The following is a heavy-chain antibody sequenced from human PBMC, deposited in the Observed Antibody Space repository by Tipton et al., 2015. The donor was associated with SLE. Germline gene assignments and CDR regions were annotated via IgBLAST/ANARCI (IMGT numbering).Heavy chain of an antibody. D-gene: IGHD2-21*01. CDR2: ITTSGTDI. CDR1: GFTFSSYE. CDR3: AREKIATGGDAADI. V-gene: IGHV3-48*03. Sequence: SLRLSCTASGFTFSSYEMNWVRQAPGKGLEWISYITTSGTDIFYADSVKGRFTMSRDNAKNSLYLQMNSLRAEDTATYYCAREKIATGGDAADIWGQGTLVTVS. J-gene: IGHJ3*02.